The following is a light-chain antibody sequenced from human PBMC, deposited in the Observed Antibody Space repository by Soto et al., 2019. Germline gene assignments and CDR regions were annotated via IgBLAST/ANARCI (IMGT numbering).Light chain of an antibody. CDR2: WAS. Sequence: DIVTTQSPDYLAVSLGERATIHCKSSQSVLYSSNNKNYLAWYQQKPGQPPKLLIYWASTRESGVPDRFSGSGSGTDFTLTISSLQAEDVAVYYCQQYYSTPPFFGQGTRLEIK. CDR1: QSVLYSSNNKNY. J-gene: IGKJ5*01. CDR3: QQYYSTPPF. V-gene: IGKV4-1*01.